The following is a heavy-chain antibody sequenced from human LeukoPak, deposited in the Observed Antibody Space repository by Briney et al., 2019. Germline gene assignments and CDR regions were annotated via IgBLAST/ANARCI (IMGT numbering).Heavy chain of an antibody. CDR2: VIHIFGTA. CDR3: AVGGPLEQTTFDY. CDR1: RGTFINYA. V-gene: IGHV1-69*05. J-gene: IGHJ4*02. D-gene: IGHD3-16*01. Sequence: AVTVSYMACRGTFINYAIRWVRQAPRQGLEWMGWVIHIFGTANYAQKFQGRVTITTDESTSTAYMELSSLRSEDTAVYYCAVGGPLEQTTFDYWGQGTLVTVSS.